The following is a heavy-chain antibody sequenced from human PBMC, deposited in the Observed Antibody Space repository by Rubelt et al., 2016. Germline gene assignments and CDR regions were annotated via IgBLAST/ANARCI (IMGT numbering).Heavy chain of an antibody. V-gene: IGHV1-18*01. CDR3: ARDRIRIAARQGWYFDL. CDR2: ISAYNGNT. Sequence: QVQLVQSGAEVKKPGASVKVSCKASGYTFTSYGISWVRQAPGQGLEWMGWISAYNGNTNYAQKSQGEVTMTPDTSTSTAYMGLRSLRSDDTAVYYCARDRIRIAARQGWYFDLWGRGTLVTVSS. D-gene: IGHD6-6*01. J-gene: IGHJ2*01. CDR1: GYTFTSYG.